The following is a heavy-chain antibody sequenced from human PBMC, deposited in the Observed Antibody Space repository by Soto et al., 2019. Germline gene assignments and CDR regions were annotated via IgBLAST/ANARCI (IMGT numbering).Heavy chain of an antibody. CDR1: GGSFSGYY. J-gene: IGHJ4*02. CDR3: ARGRRMGLRYFDWLLYFDY. V-gene: IGHV4-34*01. Sequence: SETLSLTCAVYGGSFSGYYWSWIRQPPGKGLEWIGEINHSGSTNYNPSLKGRVTISVDTPKNQFSLKLSSVTAADTAVYSCARGRRMGLRYFDWLLYFDYWGQGTLVTVSS. D-gene: IGHD3-9*01. CDR2: INHSGST.